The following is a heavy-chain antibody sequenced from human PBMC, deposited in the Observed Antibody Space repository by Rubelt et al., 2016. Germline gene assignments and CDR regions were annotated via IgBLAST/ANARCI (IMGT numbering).Heavy chain of an antibody. CDR3: ARLRRWWLVLDY. Sequence: QVQLQQWGAGLLKPSETLSLTCAVYGGSFSGYYWSWIRQPPGKGLEWIGEINHSGSTNYNPSLKSRIAQSVEPSKNQFSLEMSSVTGADTAGYYCARLRRWWLVLDYWGQGTLVTVSS. CDR1: GGSFSGYY. D-gene: IGHD6-19*01. V-gene: IGHV4-34*01. CDR2: INHSGST. J-gene: IGHJ4*02.